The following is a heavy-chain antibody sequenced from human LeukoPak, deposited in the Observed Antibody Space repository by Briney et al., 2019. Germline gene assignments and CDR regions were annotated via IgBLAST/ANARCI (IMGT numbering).Heavy chain of an antibody. CDR3: ARGPEGYCSSISCYEWFDP. V-gene: IGHV4-59*01. D-gene: IGHD2-2*01. J-gene: IGHJ5*02. CDR1: GGSISSYY. Sequence: KPSETLSLTCTVSGGSISSYYWSWIRQPPGKGLEWIGYIYYSGSTNYNPSLKSRVTISVDTFKNQFSLKLSSVTAADTAVYYCARGPEGYCSSISCYEWFDPWGQGTLVTVSS. CDR2: IYYSGST.